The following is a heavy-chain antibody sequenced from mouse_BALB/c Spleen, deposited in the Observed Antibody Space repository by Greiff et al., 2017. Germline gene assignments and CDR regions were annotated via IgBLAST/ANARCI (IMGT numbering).Heavy chain of an antibody. CDR2: IYPGSGST. CDR1: GYTFTSYW. D-gene: IGHD1-1*01. Sequence: VQLQQPGAELVKPGTSVKLSCTASGYTFTSYWINWVKLRPGQGLEWIGVIYPGSGSTNYNEKFKIKATLTVDTSSSTAYMQLSSLASEDSALYYCASYYYDSSYFDDWGQGTTLTVSS. J-gene: IGHJ2*01. V-gene: IGHV1-55*01. CDR3: ASYYYDSSYFDD.